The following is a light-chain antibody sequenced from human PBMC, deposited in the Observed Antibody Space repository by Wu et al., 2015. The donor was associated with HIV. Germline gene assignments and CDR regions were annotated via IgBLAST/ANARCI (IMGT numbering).Light chain of an antibody. CDR2: GAS. Sequence: EIVTTQSPATLSVSPGERATLSCRASQSIAGNLAWYQQKPGQAPRLLIYGASIRATGVPARFSGSGSGTEFTLTISSLQSEDFAVYHCQQYNNWPWTFGQGTKVEIK. CDR1: QSIAGN. V-gene: IGKV3-15*01. J-gene: IGKJ1*01. CDR3: QQYNNWPWT.